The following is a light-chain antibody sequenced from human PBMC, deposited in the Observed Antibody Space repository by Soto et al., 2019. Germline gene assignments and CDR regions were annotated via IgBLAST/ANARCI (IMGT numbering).Light chain of an antibody. Sequence: IVMTQSPGTLSLSPGDRAALSCRASQSITSHLAWYQQKPGQAPRLLIYHSSTRATGIPTRFSGSGSGTDFTLTISSLQSEDFAVYYCKQYNPWLRTFGQGNKVEIX. J-gene: IGKJ1*01. V-gene: IGKV3-15*01. CDR1: QSITSH. CDR3: KQYNPWLRT. CDR2: HSS.